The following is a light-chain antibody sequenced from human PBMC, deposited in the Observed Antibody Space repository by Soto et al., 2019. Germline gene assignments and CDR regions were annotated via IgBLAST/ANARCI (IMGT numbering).Light chain of an antibody. CDR2: DAS. CDR1: LSVSVY. Sequence: VVLTQSPATLSLSPGERATLSCRTSLSVSVYLDWYQQKPGQAPRLLISDASNRATGIPARFSGSGSGTDFTLTISSLESEDFAVYYCQQRSNFITFGQGTRLEIK. CDR3: QQRSNFIT. V-gene: IGKV3-11*01. J-gene: IGKJ5*01.